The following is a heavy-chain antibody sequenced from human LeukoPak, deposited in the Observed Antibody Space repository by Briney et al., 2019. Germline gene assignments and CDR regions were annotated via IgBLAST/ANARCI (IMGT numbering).Heavy chain of an antibody. J-gene: IGHJ6*02. Sequence: SETLSLTCIVSGGSINTDYWNWLRQPPGKGLEWIGYISYTGSTKYNASLKSRVTISVDTSKNQFSLKLSSVTATDTAVYYCARDYKYYGSGSNYYYGMDVWGQGTTVTVSS. CDR3: ARDYKYYGSGSNYYYGMDV. CDR1: GGSINTDY. V-gene: IGHV4-59*12. CDR2: ISYTGST. D-gene: IGHD3-10*01.